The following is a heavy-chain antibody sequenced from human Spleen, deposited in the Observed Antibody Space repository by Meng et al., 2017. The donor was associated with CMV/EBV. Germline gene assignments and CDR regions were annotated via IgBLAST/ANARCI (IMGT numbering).Heavy chain of an antibody. J-gene: IGHJ4*02. D-gene: IGHD3-22*01. V-gene: IGHV4-31*03. CDR3: ARHLGNSGYYPRPFNY. Sequence: LRLSCTVSGDSISSGGYYWSWIRQHPGKGLEWIGYIFYSGSTYYNPSLKSRVTISVDTNQFSLKLSSVTAADTAVYYCARHLGNSGYYPRPFNYWGQGTLVTVSS. CDR2: IFYSGST. CDR1: GDSISSGGYY.